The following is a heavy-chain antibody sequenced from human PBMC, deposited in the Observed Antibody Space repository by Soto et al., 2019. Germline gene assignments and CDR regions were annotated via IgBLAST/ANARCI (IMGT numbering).Heavy chain of an antibody. Sequence: EVQLVESGGGLVQPGGSLRLSCADSGFSFSSYWMHWVRQGPGKGLVWVARINTDGSSTNYAYSVKGRFTISRDNAKNTLYLQMNSLRAEDTAVYYCARSPGGYYIDWGQGTMVTVSS. CDR3: ARSPGGYYID. CDR1: GFSFSSYW. J-gene: IGHJ3*01. D-gene: IGHD3-9*01. CDR2: INTDGSST. V-gene: IGHV3-74*01.